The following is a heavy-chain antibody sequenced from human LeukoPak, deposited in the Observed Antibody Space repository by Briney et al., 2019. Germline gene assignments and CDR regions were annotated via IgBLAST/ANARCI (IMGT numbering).Heavy chain of an antibody. CDR1: GGSISNYY. CDR3: ARVQSGYSYGPFDY. V-gene: IGHV4-59*01. Sequence: SETLSLTCTVSGGSISNYYWTWMRQPLGKRVEWIGYIYYRGSTNYNPSLKSRVTISVDTSKNQFSLKLSSVTAADTAVYYCARVQSGYSYGPFDYWGQGTLVAVSS. J-gene: IGHJ4*02. D-gene: IGHD5-18*01. CDR2: IYYRGST.